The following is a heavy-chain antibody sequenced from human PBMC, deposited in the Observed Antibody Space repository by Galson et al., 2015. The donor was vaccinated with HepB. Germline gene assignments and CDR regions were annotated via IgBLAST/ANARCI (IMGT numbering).Heavy chain of an antibody. V-gene: IGHV6-1*01. CDR2: TYYRSKWYN. CDR1: GDSVSSNSAA. J-gene: IGHJ4*02. Sequence: CAISGDSVSSNSAAWNWIRQSPSRGLEWLGRTYYRSKWYNDYAVSVKSRITINPDTSKNQFSLQLNSVTPEDTAVYYCARDRTRGKVAVAGYFDYWGQGTLVTVSS. D-gene: IGHD6-19*01. CDR3: ARDRTRGKVAVAGYFDY.